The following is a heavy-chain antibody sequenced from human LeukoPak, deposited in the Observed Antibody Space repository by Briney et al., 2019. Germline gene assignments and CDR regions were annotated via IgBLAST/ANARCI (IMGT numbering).Heavy chain of an antibody. D-gene: IGHD2-2*01. CDR1: GFTFSSYS. Sequence: GGSLRLSCPASGFTFSSYSMNWVRQAPGKGLEWVSSISSSSSYIYYADSVKGRFTISRDNAKNSLYLQMNSLRAEDTAVYYCARESVVVPAANYYGMDVWGKGTTVTVSS. CDR3: ARESVVVPAANYYGMDV. J-gene: IGHJ6*04. V-gene: IGHV3-21*01. CDR2: ISSSSSYI.